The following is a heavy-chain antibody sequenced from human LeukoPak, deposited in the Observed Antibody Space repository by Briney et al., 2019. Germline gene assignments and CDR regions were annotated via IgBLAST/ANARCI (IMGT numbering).Heavy chain of an antibody. D-gene: IGHD6-13*01. CDR3: ARSSQADDY. CDR2: ISGSGGST. J-gene: IGHJ4*02. Sequence: PGGSLRLSCAASGFTFSSYAMSWVRQAPGKGLEWVSAISGSGGSTYYADSVKGRFTISRDNAKNTLYLQMDSLRAEDTGVYYCARSSQADDYWGQGTLVTVSS. CDR1: GFTFSSYA. V-gene: IGHV3-23*01.